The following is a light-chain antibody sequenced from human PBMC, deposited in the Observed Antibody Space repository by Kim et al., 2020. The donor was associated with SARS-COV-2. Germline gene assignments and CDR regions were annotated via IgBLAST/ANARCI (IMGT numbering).Light chain of an antibody. CDR2: DVS. CDR1: ESITNE. Sequence: EILMTQSPATLSLFPGERATLSCRASESITNELAWYQQKPGQPPGLFIYDVSNRATGVPARFSGSGFGTDFTLTVSSLEPEDSAIYYCQQRAKGPRTFGRGTKVDIK. CDR3: QQRAKGPRT. J-gene: IGKJ1*01. V-gene: IGKV3-11*01.